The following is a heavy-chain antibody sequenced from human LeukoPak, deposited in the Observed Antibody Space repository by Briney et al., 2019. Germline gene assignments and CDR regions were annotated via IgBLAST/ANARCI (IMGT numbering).Heavy chain of an antibody. V-gene: IGHV4-4*07. D-gene: IGHD3-3*01. CDR3: ARDRRYYDFWSGYFNY. J-gene: IGHJ4*02. CDR1: GGSISSYY. CDR2: IYTSGST. Sequence: SETLSLTCTVSGGSISSYYWSWIRQPAGKGLEWIGRIYTSGSTNYNPSLKSRVTMSVDTSKNQFSLKLSSVTAEDTAVYYCARDRRYYDFWSGYFNYWGQGTLVTVSS.